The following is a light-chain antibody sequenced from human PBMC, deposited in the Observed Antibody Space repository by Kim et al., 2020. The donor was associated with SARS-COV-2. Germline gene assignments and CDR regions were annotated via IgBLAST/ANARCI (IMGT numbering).Light chain of an antibody. V-gene: IGLV3-19*01. CDR1: SLRSYY. CDR2: GRN. J-gene: IGLJ2*01. Sequence: SSELTQDPAVSVALGQTVRITCQGDSLRSYYATWYQQKPRQAPVLVIYGRNNRPSGIPDRFSGSASGNTASLTINGAQAEDEAEFYCQSRDSGGNVVFGGGTQLTVL. CDR3: QSRDSGGNVV.